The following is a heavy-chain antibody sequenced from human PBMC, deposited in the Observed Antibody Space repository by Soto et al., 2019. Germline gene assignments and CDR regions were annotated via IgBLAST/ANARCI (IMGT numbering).Heavy chain of an antibody. CDR3: AIDDDLLYFDY. CDR2: IYYSGNA. Sequence: PSDPLSLTCSVSGGTLSRDYWTWIRQPPGAGLQYIGYIYYSGNAHYNPSLQSRATISVHTSKTQFSLQVKSVTAADTAVYYCAIDDDLLYFDYWGQGTLVT. J-gene: IGHJ4*02. V-gene: IGHV4-59*01. CDR1: GGTLSRDY. D-gene: IGHD1-1*01.